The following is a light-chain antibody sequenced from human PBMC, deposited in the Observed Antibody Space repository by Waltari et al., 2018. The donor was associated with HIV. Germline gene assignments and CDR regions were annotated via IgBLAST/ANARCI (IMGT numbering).Light chain of an antibody. CDR3: QSYDSSLSEV. J-gene: IGLJ2*01. CDR2: GNS. CDR1: SSNIGAGYD. V-gene: IGLV1-40*01. Sequence: QSVLTQPPSVSGAPGQRVTISCTGSSSNIGAGYDVHWYQQLPGTAPKPLIYGNSNRPSGVPDRFSGSKSGTSASLAITGLQAEDEADYYCQSYDSSLSEVFGGGTKLTVL.